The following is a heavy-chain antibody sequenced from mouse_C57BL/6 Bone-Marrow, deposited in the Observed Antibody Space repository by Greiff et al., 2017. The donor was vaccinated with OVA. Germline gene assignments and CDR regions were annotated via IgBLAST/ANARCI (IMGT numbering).Heavy chain of an antibody. V-gene: IGHV2-2*01. CDR1: GFSFTSYG. CDR3: ARNSPPLTDGFAY. Sequence: QVQLKESGPGLVQPSQSLSITCTVSGFSFTSYGVHWVRQSPGKGLEWLGVIWSGGSTDYNAAFISRLSISKDNSKSQVFFKMNSLQADDTAIYYCARNSPPLTDGFAYWGQGTLVTVSA. J-gene: IGHJ3*01. D-gene: IGHD4-1*01. CDR2: IWSGGST.